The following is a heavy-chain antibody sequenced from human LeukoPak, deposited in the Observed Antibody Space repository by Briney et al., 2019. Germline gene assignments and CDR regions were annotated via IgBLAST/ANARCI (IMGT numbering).Heavy chain of an antibody. J-gene: IGHJ5*02. CDR1: GFTFSSYW. V-gene: IGHV3-48*04. CDR3: ARGFRVATIDWFDP. CDR2: ISSSGSTI. Sequence: GGSPRLSCAASGFTFSSYWMSWVRQAPGKGLEWVSYISSSGSTIYYADSVKGRFTISRDNAKNSLYLQMNSLRAEDTAVYYCARGFRVATIDWFDPWGQGTLVTVSS. D-gene: IGHD5-12*01.